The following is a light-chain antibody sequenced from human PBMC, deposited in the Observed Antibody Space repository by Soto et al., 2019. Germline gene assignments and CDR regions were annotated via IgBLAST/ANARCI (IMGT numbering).Light chain of an antibody. J-gene: IGLJ3*02. CDR1: NIATYS. V-gene: IGLV3-21*04. CDR2: NDN. Sequence: SYELTQPPSVSLAPGKTARITCGGNNIATYSVHWYRQKPGQAPVLVISNDNDRPSGIPDRFSGSNSGHTATLTIRRVEAGDEADYYCQRWHNKNDEVVFGGGTKVTVL. CDR3: QRWHNKNDEVV.